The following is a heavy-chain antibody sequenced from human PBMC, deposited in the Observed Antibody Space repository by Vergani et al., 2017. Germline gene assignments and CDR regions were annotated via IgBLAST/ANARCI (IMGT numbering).Heavy chain of an antibody. D-gene: IGHD2-2*01. CDR1: GGSFSGYY. CDR3: ASVCCSSTSCDSMHPLGY. J-gene: IGHJ4*02. CDR2: INHSGST. V-gene: IGHV4-34*01. Sequence: QVQLQQWGAGLLKPSETLSLTCAVYGGSFSGYYWSWCRQPPGKGLWGIGGINHSGSTNYNPSLKSRVTISVDTSKNQFSLKLSSVTAAHTAVYYCASVCCSSTSCDSMHPLGYWGQGTLVTVSS.